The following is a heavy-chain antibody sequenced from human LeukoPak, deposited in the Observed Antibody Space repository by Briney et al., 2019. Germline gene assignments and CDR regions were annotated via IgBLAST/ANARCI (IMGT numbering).Heavy chain of an antibody. CDR3: AREGSGSHYPSHFDY. D-gene: IGHD3-10*01. CDR2: INHSGST. V-gene: IGHV4-34*01. J-gene: IGHJ4*02. Sequence: SETLSLTCAVSGGSFSGYYWNWIRQPPGKGLQWIGEINHSGSTNYNPSLKSRVTISVDTSKNQFSLKLSSVTAADTAVYYCAREGSGSHYPSHFDYWGQGTLVTVSS. CDR1: GGSFSGYY.